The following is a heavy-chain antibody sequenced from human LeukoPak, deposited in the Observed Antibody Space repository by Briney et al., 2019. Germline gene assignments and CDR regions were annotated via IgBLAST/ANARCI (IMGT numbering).Heavy chain of an antibody. Sequence: ASVKVSCKASGYTFTSYDINWVRQATGQGLEWMGWMNPNSGNTGYAQKFQGRVTMTRNTSISTAYMELSSLRSEDTAVYYCARDNNFLWFGELGWFDPWGQGTLVTVSS. V-gene: IGHV1-8*01. D-gene: IGHD3-10*01. CDR3: ARDNNFLWFGELGWFDP. J-gene: IGHJ5*02. CDR1: GYTFTSYD. CDR2: MNPNSGNT.